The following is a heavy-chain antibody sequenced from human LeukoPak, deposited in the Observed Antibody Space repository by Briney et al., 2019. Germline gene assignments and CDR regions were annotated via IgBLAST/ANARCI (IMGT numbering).Heavy chain of an antibody. CDR2: IYHSGST. D-gene: IGHD1-1*01. Sequence: SETLSLTCTVSGGSISSGGYYWSWIRQPPGKGLEWIGYIYHSGSTYYNPSLKSRVTISVDRSKNQFSLEMKSVTAADTAVYYCARWNAGTSLNGFDSWGQGTLVTVSS. CDR1: GGSISSGGYY. J-gene: IGHJ4*02. V-gene: IGHV4-30-2*01. CDR3: ARWNAGTSLNGFDS.